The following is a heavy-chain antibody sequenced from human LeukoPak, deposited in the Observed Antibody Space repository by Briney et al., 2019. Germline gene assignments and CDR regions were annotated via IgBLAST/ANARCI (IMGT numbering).Heavy chain of an antibody. J-gene: IGHJ4*02. CDR1: GFTFSSYA. CDR3: AKNILWFGELSTFDY. Sequence: GGSLRLSCAASGFTFSSYAMSWVRQAPGKGLEWVSAISGSGGSTYYAASVKGRFTISRGNSKNTLYLQMNSLRAEDTAVYYCAKNILWFGELSTFDYWGQGTLVTVSS. D-gene: IGHD3-10*01. CDR2: ISGSGGST. V-gene: IGHV3-23*01.